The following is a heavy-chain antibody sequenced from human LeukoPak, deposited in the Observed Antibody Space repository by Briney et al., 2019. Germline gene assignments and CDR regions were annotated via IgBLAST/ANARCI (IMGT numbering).Heavy chain of an antibody. CDR3: ASDNEWFGEAGNDFDY. CDR2: IDYSGGST. V-gene: IGHV3-23*01. CDR1: GFTLSSYE. D-gene: IGHD3-10*01. Sequence: GGSLRLSCTASGFTLSSYEMSWIRQAPGKGLEWVSSIDYSGGSTHYADSVMGRFTISRDNSKNTLYLQMNSLRAEDTAVYYCASDNEWFGEAGNDFDYWGQGTLVTVSS. J-gene: IGHJ4*02.